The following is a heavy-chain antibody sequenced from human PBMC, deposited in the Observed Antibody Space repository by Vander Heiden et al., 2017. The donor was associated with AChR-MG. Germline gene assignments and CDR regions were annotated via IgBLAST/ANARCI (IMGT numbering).Heavy chain of an antibody. CDR1: GFTVSSNY. CDR2: IYSGGST. Sequence: EVQLVETGGGLSQPGGSLRLSCAASGFTVSSNYMGWVRQAPGKGLEWVSVIYSGGSTYYADSVKGRFTISRDNSKNTLYLQMNSLRAEDTAVYYCAREGFDHSSGWGVLGAFDIWGQGTMVTVSS. D-gene: IGHD6-19*01. J-gene: IGHJ3*02. CDR3: AREGFDHSSGWGVLGAFDI. V-gene: IGHV3-53*02.